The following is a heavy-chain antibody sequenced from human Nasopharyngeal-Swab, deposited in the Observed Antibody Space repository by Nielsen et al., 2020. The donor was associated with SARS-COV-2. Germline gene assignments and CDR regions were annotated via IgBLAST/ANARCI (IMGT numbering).Heavy chain of an antibody. CDR3: ARIAGRGSIYYYYMDV. V-gene: IGHV3-21*01. CDR2: ISGSGSYV. Sequence: GESLKISCAGSGFTFNSYSMIWVRQVPGEGPEWVSSISGSGSYVYYADSVKGRFTISKDSAKNSLYLQMNSLRADDTAVYFCARIAGRGSIYYYYMDVWGQGTTVTVSS. J-gene: IGHJ6*03. D-gene: IGHD1-26*01. CDR1: GFTFNSYS.